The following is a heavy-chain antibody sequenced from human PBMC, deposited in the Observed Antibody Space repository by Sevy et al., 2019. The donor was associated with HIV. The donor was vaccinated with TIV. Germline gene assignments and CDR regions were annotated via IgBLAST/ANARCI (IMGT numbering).Heavy chain of an antibody. Sequence: GGSLRLSCAASGFTFSSYAMSWVRQAPGKGLEWVSAIRGSGGSTYYADSVKGRFTISRDNSKNTLYLQMNSLRAEDTAVDYCAKGGSWRIAVAGRGHFDYWGQGTLVTVSS. CDR3: AKGGSWRIAVAGRGHFDY. V-gene: IGHV3-23*01. D-gene: IGHD6-19*01. CDR2: IRGSGGST. CDR1: GFTFSSYA. J-gene: IGHJ4*02.